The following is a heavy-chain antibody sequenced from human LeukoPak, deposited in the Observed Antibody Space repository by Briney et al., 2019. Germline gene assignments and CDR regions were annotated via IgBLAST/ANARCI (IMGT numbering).Heavy chain of an antibody. CDR1: GFTFSSYV. J-gene: IGHJ4*02. V-gene: IGHV3-23*01. Sequence: GGSLRLSCAASGFTFSSYVMSWVRQAPGKGLEWVSGISGSGGSTYNADSVKGRFTISRDNSKNTLFLQMNSLRAEDTAVYYCAACNGDCYTFDYWGQGTLVTVSS. D-gene: IGHD2-21*02. CDR2: ISGSGGST. CDR3: AACNGDCYTFDY.